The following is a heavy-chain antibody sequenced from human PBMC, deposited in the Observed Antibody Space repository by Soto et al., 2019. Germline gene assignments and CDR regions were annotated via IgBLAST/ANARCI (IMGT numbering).Heavy chain of an antibody. J-gene: IGHJ4*02. V-gene: IGHV4-31*03. CDR2: IYSNGNT. CDR1: GGSISSGNYY. Sequence: PSETLSLTCTVSGGSISSGNYYWSWIRQHPGKGLEWMGYIYSNGNTYYNPSLKSRLSISVDTSKNQLSLELSSVTAADTAVYNCARGIGGYYVGSGYYGSLDYWGQGTLVTVSS. D-gene: IGHD3-22*01. CDR3: ARGIGGYYVGSGYYGSLDY.